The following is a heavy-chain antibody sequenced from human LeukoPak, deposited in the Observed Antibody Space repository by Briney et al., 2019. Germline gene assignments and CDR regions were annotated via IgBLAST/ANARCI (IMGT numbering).Heavy chain of an antibody. V-gene: IGHV1-8*03. Sequence: ASVKVSCKASGYTFTSYDINWVRQATGQGLEWMGWMNPNSGNTGYAQKFQGRVTITRNTSISTAYMELSSLRSEDTAVYYCARAAIFGVANYYYYMDVWGKGTTVTVSS. CDR1: GYTFTSYD. CDR2: MNPNSGNT. J-gene: IGHJ6*03. D-gene: IGHD3-3*01. CDR3: ARAAIFGVANYYYYMDV.